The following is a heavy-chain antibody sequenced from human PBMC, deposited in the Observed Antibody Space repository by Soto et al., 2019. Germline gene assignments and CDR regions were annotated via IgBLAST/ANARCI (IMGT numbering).Heavy chain of an antibody. D-gene: IGHD6-13*01. CDR1: GYTFTGYA. J-gene: IGHJ4*02. CDR3: ARGQASGWSSFDH. V-gene: IGHV1-3*01. Sequence: QVQLVQSGAEVKKPGASVNVSCETSGYTFTGYAVQWVRQAPGQRLEWLGWINADSGYTKYSQKFQGRVNITRDTSAIIAYMELSSLRSEDTAVYYCARGQASGWSSFDHWGQGTLVTVSS. CDR2: INADSGYT.